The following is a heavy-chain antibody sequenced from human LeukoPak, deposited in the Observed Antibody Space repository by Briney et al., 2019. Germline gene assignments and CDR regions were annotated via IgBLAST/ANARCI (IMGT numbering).Heavy chain of an antibody. J-gene: IGHJ4*02. D-gene: IGHD3-22*01. CDR3: AKDDYYYDSSGYFPAPDY. V-gene: IGHV3-7*01. CDR1: GFTFSNSW. CDR2: IKPDGSEK. Sequence: QTGGSLRLSCPASGFTFSNSWMAWVRQAPGKGLEWVANIKPDGSEKYYVDSVKGRFTISKDNAKNSLYLQMNSLRAEDTAVYYCAKDDYYYDSSGYFPAPDYWGQGTLVTVSS.